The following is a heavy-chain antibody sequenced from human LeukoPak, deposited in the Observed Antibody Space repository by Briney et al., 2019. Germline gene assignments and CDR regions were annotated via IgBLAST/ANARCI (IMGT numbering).Heavy chain of an antibody. CDR1: GSSVITSW. J-gene: IGHJ4*02. CDR3: ARGYRPHYGGIIGH. V-gene: IGHV3-74*01. CDR2: INSDGSRS. Sequence: GRCLRLSWAAAGSSVITSWTGSGRQLPGNGLACVSRINSDGSRSTYADAVKGPFTISRDNANHTLYLQLNSLRDDYTAVYYCARGYRPHYGGIIGHWGQGTLVTVSS. D-gene: IGHD4-23*01.